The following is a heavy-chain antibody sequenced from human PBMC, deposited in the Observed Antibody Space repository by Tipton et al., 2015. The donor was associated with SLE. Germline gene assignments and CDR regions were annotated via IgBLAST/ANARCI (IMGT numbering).Heavy chain of an antibody. J-gene: IGHJ4*02. CDR3: AKTMGGRSCSGGSCFEPFDY. Sequence: GLVKPSETLSLTCIVSGDSISSSSYYWGWIRQPPGKGLEWVGTVYYTGNTFYNPSLKSRVTISVDRSKNQFSLKLSSVTAADTAVYYCAKTMGGRSCSGGSCFEPFDYWGQGILVTVSS. D-gene: IGHD2-15*01. CDR2: VYYTGNT. CDR1: GDSISSSSYY. V-gene: IGHV4-39*07.